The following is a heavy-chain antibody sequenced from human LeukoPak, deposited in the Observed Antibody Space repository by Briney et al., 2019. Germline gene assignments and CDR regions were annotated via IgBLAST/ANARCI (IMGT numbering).Heavy chain of an antibody. Sequence: GASVKVSCKASGYTFTGYYMHWVRQAPGQGLEWMGVINSSAGSITYAQKFQGRVTMTRDTSTNTVYLELSSLRSEDTAAYYCARASGLLWFGELQRNYYFDNWGQGTLVTVSS. CDR2: INSSAGSI. CDR3: ARASGLLWFGELQRNYYFDN. D-gene: IGHD3-10*01. V-gene: IGHV1-46*01. J-gene: IGHJ4*02. CDR1: GYTFTGYY.